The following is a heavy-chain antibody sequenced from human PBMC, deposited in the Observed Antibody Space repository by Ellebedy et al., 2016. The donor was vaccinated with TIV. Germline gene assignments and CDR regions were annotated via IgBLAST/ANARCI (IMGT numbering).Heavy chain of an antibody. CDR2: VYYRGSP. V-gene: IGHV4-59*01. CDR1: GGSTSTYY. J-gene: IGHJ5*02. CDR3: ARGFLSKWLDP. Sequence: MPSETLSLTCTVSGGSTSTYYWTWIRQPPGKGLEWIGNVYYRGSPNYNPSLKSRVTISLDTSKKQFSLKLDSVTAADTAVYYCARGFLSKWLDPWGRGILVTVAS.